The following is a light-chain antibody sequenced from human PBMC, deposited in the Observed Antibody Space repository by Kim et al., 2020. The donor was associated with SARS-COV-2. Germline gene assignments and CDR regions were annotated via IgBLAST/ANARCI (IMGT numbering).Light chain of an antibody. CDR1: QTIGTW. V-gene: IGKV1-5*03. CDR3: HQYKSPMYT. J-gene: IGKJ2*01. Sequence: DIQMTQSPSTLSASVGDRVTISCRASQTIGTWLAWYQQKPGKAPKALIYGATSLESGVPSRFSGSGSGTEFTLTITSLQPDDFATYYCHQYKSPMYTFGQGTKLEI. CDR2: GAT.